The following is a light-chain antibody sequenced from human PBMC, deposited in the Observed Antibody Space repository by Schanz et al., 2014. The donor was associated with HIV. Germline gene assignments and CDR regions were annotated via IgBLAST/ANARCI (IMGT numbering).Light chain of an antibody. V-gene: IGKV1-5*01. J-gene: IGKJ2*01. CDR2: AAS. CDR1: QSVDSW. CDR3: QQCVTYPYT. Sequence: DIQMTQSPSTLSASVGDRVTITCRASQSVDSWLAWYQQKPGKAPKLLIYAASNLQSGVPSRFSGSGSGTQFALTISLLQPDDFATYYWQQCVTYPYTFGQGTRLDVK.